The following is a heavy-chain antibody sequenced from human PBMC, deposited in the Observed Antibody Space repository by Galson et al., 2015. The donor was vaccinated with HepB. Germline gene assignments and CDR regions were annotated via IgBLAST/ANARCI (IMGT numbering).Heavy chain of an antibody. D-gene: IGHD6-19*01. CDR1: GFTFDNYA. CDR3: AKDRYSSGWYGGDY. V-gene: IGHV3-9*01. Sequence: SLRLSCAASGFTFDNYAMHWVRQAPGKGLEWVSGISWNSGSIGYADSVRGRFTISRDNAKNSLYLQMNSLRAEDTALYYCAKDRYSSGWYGGDYWGQGTLVTVSS. CDR2: ISWNSGSI. J-gene: IGHJ4*02.